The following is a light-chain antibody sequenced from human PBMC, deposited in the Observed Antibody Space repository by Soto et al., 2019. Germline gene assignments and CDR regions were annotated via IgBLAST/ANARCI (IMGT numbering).Light chain of an antibody. Sequence: EIGLTQSPGTLSLSPGERATLSCRASQSVSSSYLAWYQQKPGQAPRLLIYGASSRATGIPDRFSGSGSGTDFTLTTSRLEPEDFAVYYCPQYGSSPPTFGQGTRLAIK. V-gene: IGKV3-20*01. CDR1: QSVSSSY. CDR3: PQYGSSPPT. J-gene: IGKJ5*01. CDR2: GAS.